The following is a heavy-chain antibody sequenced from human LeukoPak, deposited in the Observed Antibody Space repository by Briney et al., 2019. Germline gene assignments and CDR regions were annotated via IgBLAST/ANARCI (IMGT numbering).Heavy chain of an antibody. D-gene: IGHD4-17*01. J-gene: IGHJ4*02. CDR1: GFTFSTYW. Sequence: AGSLSHSRAASGFTFSTYWMHWVRQAPGKGLVWVARIKGDGSSTIYADSVKGRFTISRDNSKNTLYLQTSSLRAEDTAVYYCARASTTVPNLLDHWGRGSLVTVSS. V-gene: IGHV3-74*01. CDR3: ARASTTVPNLLDH. CDR2: IKGDGSST.